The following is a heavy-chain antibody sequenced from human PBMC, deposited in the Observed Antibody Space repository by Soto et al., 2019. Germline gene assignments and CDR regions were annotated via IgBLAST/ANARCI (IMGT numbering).Heavy chain of an antibody. V-gene: IGHV1-18*01. CDR1: GYTFTNCG. CDR2: ISGYNGNT. D-gene: IGHD3-22*01. CDR3: ARGFFYDSSGSDLYYFDY. Sequence: ASVKVSCKASGYTFTNCGITWVRQAPGQGLEWMGWISGYNGNTNYAQKLQGRVTMTTDTSMSTAYMELRSLRSDDTAVYYCARGFFYDSSGSDLYYFDYWGQGTLVTVSS. J-gene: IGHJ4*02.